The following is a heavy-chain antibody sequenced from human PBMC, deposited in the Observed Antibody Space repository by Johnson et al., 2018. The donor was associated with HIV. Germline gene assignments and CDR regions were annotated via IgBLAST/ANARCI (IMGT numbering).Heavy chain of an antibody. CDR2: IKQDGSEK. V-gene: IGHV3-7*03. CDR3: AKYRMAGPGATGPFDI. Sequence: VQLVESGGGVVQPGRSLRLSCAASGFTFSSYAMHWVRQAPGKGLEWVANIKQDGSEKYYVDSVKGRFTISRDNSKNTLYLQMNSLSAEDTALYFCAKYRMAGPGATGPFDIWGQGTVVTVSS. CDR1: GFTFSSYA. D-gene: IGHD6-13*01. J-gene: IGHJ3*02.